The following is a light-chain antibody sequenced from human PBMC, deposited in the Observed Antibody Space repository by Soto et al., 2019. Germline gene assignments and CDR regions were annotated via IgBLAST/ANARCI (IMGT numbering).Light chain of an antibody. CDR3: QQYQTYSQ. CDR1: QSINTW. V-gene: IGKV1-5*03. J-gene: IGKJ1*01. CDR2: KAS. Sequence: DIQMTQSPSTLSASVGDRVTITCRASQSINTWLAWYQLKPGRAPKLLIYKASTLESGVSSRFSGSGSGTEFTLTISSLQPDDIATYYCQQYQTYSQFGQGTKVDIK.